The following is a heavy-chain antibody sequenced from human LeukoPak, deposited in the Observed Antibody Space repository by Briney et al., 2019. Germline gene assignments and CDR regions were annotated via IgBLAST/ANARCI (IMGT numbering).Heavy chain of an antibody. V-gene: IGHV1-46*01. D-gene: IGHD2-15*01. CDR1: GYTFTSYY. J-gene: IGHJ4*02. CDR3: ARDAVVVAATIPSNVDY. Sequence: ASVKVSCKASGYTFTSYYMHWVRQAPGQGLEWMGIINPSGGSTSYAQKFQGRVTMTRDTSTSTVYMELSSLRSEDTAVHYCARDAVVVAATIPSNVDYWGQGTLVTVSS. CDR2: INPSGGST.